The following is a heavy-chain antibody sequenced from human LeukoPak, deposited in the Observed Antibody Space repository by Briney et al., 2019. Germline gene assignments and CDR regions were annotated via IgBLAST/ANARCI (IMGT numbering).Heavy chain of an antibody. D-gene: IGHD3-3*01. CDR1: GFTFSSYA. V-gene: IGHV3-23*01. Sequence: GGSLRLSCAASGFTFSSYAMSWVRQAPGKGLEWVSAISGSGGSTYYADSVKGRFTISRDNSKNTLYLQMNSLRAEDTAVYYCAKYVLDFWSPMRYFDYWGQGTLVTVSS. CDR2: ISGSGGST. CDR3: AKYVLDFWSPMRYFDY. J-gene: IGHJ4*02.